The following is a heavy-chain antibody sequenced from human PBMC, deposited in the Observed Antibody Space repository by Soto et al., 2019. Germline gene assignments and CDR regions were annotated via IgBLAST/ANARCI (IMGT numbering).Heavy chain of an antibody. J-gene: IGHJ4*02. V-gene: IGHV4-61*01. D-gene: IGHD3-22*01. Sequence: QVQLQESGPGLVKPSETLSLTCTVSGGSVSSGSYYWSWIRQPPGKGLEWIGYIYYSGSTNYNPSLKIRVTISVDTAKNQFSLKLSSVTAADTAVYYCARFGGDYDSSGYSTYYFDYWGQGTLVTVSS. CDR2: IYYSGST. CDR3: ARFGGDYDSSGYSTYYFDY. CDR1: GGSVSSGSYY.